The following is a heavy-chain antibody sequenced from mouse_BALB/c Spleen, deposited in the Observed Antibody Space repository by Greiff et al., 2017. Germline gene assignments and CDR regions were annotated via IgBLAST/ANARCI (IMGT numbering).Heavy chain of an antibody. Sequence: EVKLMESGAELVKPGASVKLSCTASGFNIKDTYMHWVKQRPEQGLEWIGRIDPANGNTKYDPKFQGKATITADTSSNTAYLQLSSLTSEDTAVYYCARYGNYADWFAYWGQGTLVTVSA. CDR3: ARYGNYADWFAY. CDR1: GFNIKDTY. V-gene: IGHV14-3*02. D-gene: IGHD2-1*01. J-gene: IGHJ3*01. CDR2: IDPANGNT.